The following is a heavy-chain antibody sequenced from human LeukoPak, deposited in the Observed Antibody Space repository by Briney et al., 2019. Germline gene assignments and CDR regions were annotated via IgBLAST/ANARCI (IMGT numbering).Heavy chain of an antibody. CDR3: ARGLREWFGELLSTPDY. D-gene: IGHD3-10*01. Sequence: ASVKVSRKASGYTLTSYDINWVRQATGQGLEWMGWMNPNSGNTGYAQKFQGRVTMTRNTSISTAYMELSSLRSEDTAVYYCARGLREWFGELLSTPDYWGQGTLVTVSS. CDR2: MNPNSGNT. J-gene: IGHJ4*02. CDR1: GYTLTSYD. V-gene: IGHV1-8*01.